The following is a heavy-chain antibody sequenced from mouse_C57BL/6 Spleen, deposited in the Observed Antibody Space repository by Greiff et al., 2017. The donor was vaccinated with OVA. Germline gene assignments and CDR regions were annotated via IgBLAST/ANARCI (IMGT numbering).Heavy chain of an antibody. CDR3: AREDSSGRYYFDY. D-gene: IGHD3-2*02. V-gene: IGHV5-16*01. CDR2: INYDGSST. J-gene: IGHJ2*01. CDR1: GFTFSDYY. Sequence: VQVVESEGGLVQPGSSMKLSCTASGFTFSDYYMAWVRQVPEKGLEWVANINYDGSSTYYLDSLKSRFIISKDNAKNILYLQMSSLKSEDTATYYCAREDSSGRYYFDYWGQGTTLTVSS.